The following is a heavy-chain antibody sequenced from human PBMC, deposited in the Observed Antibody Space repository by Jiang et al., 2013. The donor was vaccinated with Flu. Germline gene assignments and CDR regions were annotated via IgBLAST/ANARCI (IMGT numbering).Heavy chain of an antibody. J-gene: IGHJ6*04. Sequence: YYADSVKGRFTISRDNSKNSLYLQMNSLRAEDTALYYCAKSMDIVVVPANYGMDVWGKGTTVT. CDR3: AKSMDIVVVPANYGMDV. D-gene: IGHD2-2*03. V-gene: IGHV3-43D*04.